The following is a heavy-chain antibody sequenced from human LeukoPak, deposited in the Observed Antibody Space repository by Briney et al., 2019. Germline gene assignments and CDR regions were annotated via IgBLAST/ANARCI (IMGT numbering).Heavy chain of an antibody. V-gene: IGHV3-21*01. CDR1: GFTFSSYS. CDR2: ISSSSSNI. CDR3: ARDLNPNPYYDSSDRAFDI. J-gene: IGHJ3*02. Sequence: GGSLSLSCAPSGFTFSSYSMNWVREAPGEGREGVSPISSSSSNIYYADSVKGRFTISRDNAKNSLYLQMNSLRAEDTAVYYCARDLNPNPYYDSSDRAFDIWGQGTMVTVSS. D-gene: IGHD3-22*01.